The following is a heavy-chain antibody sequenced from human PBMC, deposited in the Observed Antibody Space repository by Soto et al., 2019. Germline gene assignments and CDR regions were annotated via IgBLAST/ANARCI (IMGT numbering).Heavy chain of an antibody. J-gene: IGHJ6*02. Sequence: GGSLRLSCEASGFSCSTFSMNWVRQAPGKGLEYVSVISSSSGYIYYADSVKCRFTASRDNARNTLCLQMRGLREEYTAVYYCSRHACGAYYYYGLVVWCQGTTVTVSS. V-gene: IGHV3-21*01. CDR3: SRHACGAYYYYGLVV. CDR2: ISSSSGYI. CDR1: GFSCSTFS. D-gene: IGHD4-17*01.